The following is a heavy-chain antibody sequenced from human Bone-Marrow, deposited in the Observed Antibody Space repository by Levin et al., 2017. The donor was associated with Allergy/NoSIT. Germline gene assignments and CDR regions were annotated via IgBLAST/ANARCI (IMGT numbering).Heavy chain of an antibody. J-gene: IGHJ4*02. Sequence: ASVKVSCKASGYTFTGYYMHWVRQAPGQGLEWMGWINPNSGGTNYAQKFQGWVTMTRDTSISTAYMELSRLRSDDTAVYYCARDQGRNYYDSSGYYWVYWGQGTLVTVSS. D-gene: IGHD3-22*01. CDR3: ARDQGRNYYDSSGYYWVY. CDR2: INPNSGGT. CDR1: GYTFTGYY. V-gene: IGHV1-2*04.